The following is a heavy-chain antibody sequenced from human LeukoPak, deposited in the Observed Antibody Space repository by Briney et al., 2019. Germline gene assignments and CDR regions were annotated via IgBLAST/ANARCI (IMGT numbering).Heavy chain of an antibody. D-gene: IGHD2-2*01. Sequence: ASVKVSCKVSGYTLTELSMHWERQAPGKGLEWMVGFDPEDGEAVYAQKFQGRVTMTEDTSTDTVYMELSSLRSEDTAMYYCATRSTSFDYWGKGTLVTVSS. CDR3: ATRSTSFDY. J-gene: IGHJ4*02. V-gene: IGHV1-24*01. CDR1: GYTLTELS. CDR2: FDPEDGEA.